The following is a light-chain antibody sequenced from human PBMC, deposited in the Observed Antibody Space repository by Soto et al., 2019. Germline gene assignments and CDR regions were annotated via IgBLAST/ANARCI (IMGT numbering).Light chain of an antibody. J-gene: IGLJ1*01. CDR2: EVT. CDR1: NNDIGGYTY. CDR3: NSFTDSSLYV. V-gene: IGLV2-14*01. Sequence: QSALTQPPSASGSPGQSVTISCTGTNNDIGGYTYVSWYQQLPGKAPKLMIYEVTNRPSGVSNRFSGSKSGNTASLTISGLQADDEGDYYCNSFTDSSLYVFGTGTKLTVL.